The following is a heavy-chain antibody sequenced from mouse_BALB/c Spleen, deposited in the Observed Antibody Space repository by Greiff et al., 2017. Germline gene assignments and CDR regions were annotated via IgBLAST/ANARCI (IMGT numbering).Heavy chain of an antibody. CDR2: ISSGGST. CDR3: ARGKDY. CDR1: GFTFSSYA. J-gene: IGHJ4*01. Sequence: EVKLVESGGGLVKPGGSLKLSCAASGFTFSSYAMSWVRQTPEQRLEWVASISSGGSTYYSDSVKGRFTISRDNAMNILYLQMCSLRSEYTAMYYFARGKDYWGQGTSVTVSS. V-gene: IGHV5-6-5*01.